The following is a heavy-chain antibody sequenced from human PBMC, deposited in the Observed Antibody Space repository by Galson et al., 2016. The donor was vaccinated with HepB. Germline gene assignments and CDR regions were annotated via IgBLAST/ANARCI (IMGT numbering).Heavy chain of an antibody. CDR1: GDSISNNYW. CDR3: TRGALGSVATMAFDD. J-gene: IGHJ4*02. V-gene: IGHV4-4*02. Sequence: SETLSLTCAVSGDSISNNYWWTWVRQFPGQGLEWIGEIYQTGTAHYNPSFTSRATISIEKSKNEISLRLASVTAADTAVYYCTRGALGSVATMAFDDWGQGTLVTVSS. CDR2: IYQTGTA. D-gene: IGHD4/OR15-4a*01.